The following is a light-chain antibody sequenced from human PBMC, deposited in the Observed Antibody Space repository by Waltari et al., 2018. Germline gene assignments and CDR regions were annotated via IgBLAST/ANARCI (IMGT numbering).Light chain of an antibody. V-gene: IGLV2-14*03. CDR2: DVS. CDR1: SSAVGGYNH. J-gene: IGLJ2*01. Sequence: QSALTQPASVSGSPGQSITISCTGTSSAVGGYNHVSCYKQHPGKAPKLIIFDVSNRPSGVSSRFSGSKSGNTASLTISGLQAQDEADYYCSSYISSDTLELFGGGTSLTVL. CDR3: SSYISSDTLEL.